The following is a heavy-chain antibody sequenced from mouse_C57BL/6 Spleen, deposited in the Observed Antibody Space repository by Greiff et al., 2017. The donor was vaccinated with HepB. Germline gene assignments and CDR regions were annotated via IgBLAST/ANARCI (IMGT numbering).Heavy chain of an antibody. J-gene: IGHJ3*01. V-gene: IGHV1-9*01. CDR3: ARWNCEVAY. Sequence: VQLQQSGAELMKPGASVKLSCKASGYTFTGYWIEWVKQRPGHGLEWIGEILPGSGSTNYNEKFKGKATLTADTSSNTAYMQLSSLTTEDSAVYYCARWNCEVAYWGQGTLVTVSA. D-gene: IGHD2-14*01. CDR2: ILPGSGST. CDR1: GYTFTGYW.